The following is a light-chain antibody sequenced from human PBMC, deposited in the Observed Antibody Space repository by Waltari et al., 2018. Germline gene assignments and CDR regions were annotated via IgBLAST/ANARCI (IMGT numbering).Light chain of an antibody. J-gene: IGKJ1*01. Sequence: IQMTQSPSSLSASVGDRVTITCRASQSISNWLAWDQQKPGKAPNLLIYRASTLETGVPSRFSGSGSGTEFTLTISSLQPADFATYYCQQYTLLPWTFGQGTKVEL. CDR1: QSISNW. CDR3: QQYTLLPWT. CDR2: RAS. V-gene: IGKV1-5*03.